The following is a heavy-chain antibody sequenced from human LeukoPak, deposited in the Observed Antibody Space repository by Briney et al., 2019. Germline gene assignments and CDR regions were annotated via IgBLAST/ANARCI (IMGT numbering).Heavy chain of an antibody. CDR3: ARVSLRRRVLMVYAPPHDAFDI. V-gene: IGHV1-2*02. J-gene: IGHJ3*02. CDR1: GYTFTGYY. D-gene: IGHD2-8*01. CDR2: INPNSGGT. Sequence: ASVKVSCKASGYTFTGYYMHWVRQAPGQGLEWMGWINPNSGGTNCAQKFQGRVTMARDTSISTAYMELSRLRSDDTAVYYCARVSLRRRVLMVYAPPHDAFDIWGQGTMVTVSS.